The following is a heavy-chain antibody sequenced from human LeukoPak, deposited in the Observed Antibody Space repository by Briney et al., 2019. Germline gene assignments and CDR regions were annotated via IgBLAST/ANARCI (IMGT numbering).Heavy chain of an antibody. CDR3: ARVKVEQQLSVWYFDY. V-gene: IGHV4-61*05. J-gene: IGHJ4*02. D-gene: IGHD6-13*01. CDR2: IYYSGST. Sequence: PSETLSLTCTVSGGSISSSSYYWGWIRQPPGKGLEWIAYIYYSGSTNYNPSLKSRVTISVDTSKNRFSLKLSSVTAADTAVYYCARVKVEQQLSVWYFDYWGQGTLVTVSS. CDR1: GGSISSSSYY.